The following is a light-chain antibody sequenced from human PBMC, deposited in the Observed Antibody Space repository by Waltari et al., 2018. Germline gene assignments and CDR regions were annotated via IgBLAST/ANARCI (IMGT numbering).Light chain of an antibody. J-gene: IGKJ2*01. CDR1: QNISSY. CDR2: AAS. Sequence: DIQMTQSPSSLSASVGDRVTITCRASQNISSYLNWYQQKPGKAPKRLIFAASTLQTGVPSRFSGSRSGTEFTLTISSLQPEDFATYYCLQHNNYPYTFGQGTKLEIK. V-gene: IGKV1-17*01. CDR3: LQHNNYPYT.